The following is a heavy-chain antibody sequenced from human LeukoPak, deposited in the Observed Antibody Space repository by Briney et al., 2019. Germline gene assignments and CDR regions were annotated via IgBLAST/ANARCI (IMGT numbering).Heavy chain of an antibody. CDR2: ISSSSSYI. CDR1: GFTFSSYS. Sequence: GGSLRLSCAASGFTFSSYSMNWVRQAPGKGLEWVSSISSSSSYIYYADSVKGRFTISRDNAKNSLYLQMNSLRAEDTAVYYCARERAYGSGSYSYFDYWGQGTLVTVSS. D-gene: IGHD3-10*01. CDR3: ARERAYGSGSYSYFDY. V-gene: IGHV3-21*01. J-gene: IGHJ4*02.